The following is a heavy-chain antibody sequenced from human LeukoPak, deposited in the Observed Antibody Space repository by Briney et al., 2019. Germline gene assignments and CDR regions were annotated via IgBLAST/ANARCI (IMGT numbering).Heavy chain of an antibody. V-gene: IGHV4-30-4*08. D-gene: IGHD4-17*01. CDR2: IYYSGRT. CDR3: AREVDYGDHGWFDP. CDR1: GFTFSSYA. J-gene: IGHJ5*02. Sequence: LRLSCAASGFTFSSYAMSWVRQAPGKGLEWIGYIYYSGRTHYNPSLKSRVTISVDTSKNQFSLKLSSVTAADTAVYYCAREVDYGDHGWFDPWGQGTLVTVSS.